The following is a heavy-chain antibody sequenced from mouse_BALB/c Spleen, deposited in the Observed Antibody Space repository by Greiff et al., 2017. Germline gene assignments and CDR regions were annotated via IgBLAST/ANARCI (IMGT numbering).Heavy chain of an antibody. CDR2: INPYNDGT. J-gene: IGHJ2*01. CDR1: GYTFTSYV. CDR3: ARDGLRRPFDY. V-gene: IGHV1-14*01. Sequence: VQLKESGPELVKPGASVKMSCKASGYTFTSYVMHWVKQKPGQGLEWIGYINPYNDGTKYNEKFKGKATLTSDKSSSTAYMELSSLTSEDSAVYYCARDGLRRPFDYWGQGTTLTVSS. D-gene: IGHD2-2*01.